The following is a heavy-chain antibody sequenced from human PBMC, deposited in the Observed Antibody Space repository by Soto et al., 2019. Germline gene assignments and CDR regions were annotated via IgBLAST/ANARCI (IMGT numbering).Heavy chain of an antibody. J-gene: IGHJ6*02. CDR2: ISTSDTYI. Sequence: PGGSLRLSCAASGFTFSSYSMNWVRQAPGKGLEWVSSISTSDTYIYYADSVKGRFTISRDNAKKSLYLQMNSLRAEDTALYYCARDSDVVIVPGVRHYSTGIHVSGHVTTLIVTS. CDR1: GFTFSSYS. D-gene: IGHD2-2*01. V-gene: IGHV3-21*01. CDR3: ARDSDVVIVPGVRHYSTGIHV.